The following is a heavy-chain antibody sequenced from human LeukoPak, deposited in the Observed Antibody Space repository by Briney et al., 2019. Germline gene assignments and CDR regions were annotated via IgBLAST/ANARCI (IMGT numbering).Heavy chain of an antibody. CDR1: GFTFNTYW. D-gene: IGHD4-11*01. J-gene: IGHJ5*01. V-gene: IGHV3-74*03. Sequence: GGSLRLSCAASGFTFNTYWIHWVRQVPGKGLVWVSRINGDGSSTAYADSVKGRFTISRDNAKNTLYLQMNSLRAEDTAVYYCAREKGSSNYDSWGQGTLVTVSS. CDR2: INGDGSST. CDR3: AREKGSSNYDS.